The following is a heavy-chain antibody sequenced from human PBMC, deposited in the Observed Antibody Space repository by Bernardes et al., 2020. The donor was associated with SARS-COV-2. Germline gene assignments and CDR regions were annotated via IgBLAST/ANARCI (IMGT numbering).Heavy chain of an antibody. D-gene: IGHD3-22*01. J-gene: IGHJ4*02. Sequence: TLSLTCAVTADNWWSWVRQPPGKGLEWIGEISHGGHTNSNPSPKSRVTISLDKSNGHVSLKVDSVTAAATAVYYCAKNFDTWGQGTLVTVSS. CDR3: AKNFDT. V-gene: IGHV4-4*02. CDR1: ADNW. CDR2: ISHGGHT.